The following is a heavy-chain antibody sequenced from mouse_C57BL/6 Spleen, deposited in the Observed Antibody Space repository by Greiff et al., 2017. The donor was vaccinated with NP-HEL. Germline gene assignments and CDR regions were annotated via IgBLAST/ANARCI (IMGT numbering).Heavy chain of an antibody. CDR2: INYDGSST. Sequence: EVKVVESEGGLVQPGSSMKLSCTASGFTFSDYYMAWVRQVPEKGLEWVANINYDGSSTYYLDSLKSRFIISRDNAKNILYLQMSSLKSEDTATYYCARVRAGYFDVWGTGTTVTVSS. CDR1: GFTFSDYY. CDR3: ARVRAGYFDV. J-gene: IGHJ1*03. V-gene: IGHV5-16*01.